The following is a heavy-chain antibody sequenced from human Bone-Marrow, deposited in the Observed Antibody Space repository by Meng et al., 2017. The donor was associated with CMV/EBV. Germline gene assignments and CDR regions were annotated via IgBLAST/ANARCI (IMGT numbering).Heavy chain of an antibody. CDR2: VKGDGSGK. CDR3: AREAPGGSYFDY. Sequence: GESLKISCVASGFTFSSDWMHWVRQAPGKGPVWVARVKGDGSGKNYADVVKGRFTISRDNAKNTVFLQMNSPRAEDTDPYSCAREAPGGSYFDYWGQGTLVTVSS. V-gene: IGHV3-74*01. D-gene: IGHD1-26*01. J-gene: IGHJ4*01. CDR1: GFTFSSDW.